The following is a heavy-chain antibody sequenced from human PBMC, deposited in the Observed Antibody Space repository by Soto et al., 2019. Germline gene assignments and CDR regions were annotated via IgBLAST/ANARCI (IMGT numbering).Heavy chain of an antibody. V-gene: IGHV4-59*01. CDR1: GGSISSYY. D-gene: IGHD2-15*01. CDR2: IYYSGST. J-gene: IGHJ6*03. Sequence: PSETLSLTCTVSGGSISSYYWSWIRQPPGKGLEWIGYIYYSGSTNYNPSLKSRVTISVDTSKNQFSLKLSSVTAADTAVYYCARESIRKEIAATPAVGYYYYYYMDVWGKGTTVTVSS. CDR3: ARESIRKEIAATPAVGYYYYYYMDV.